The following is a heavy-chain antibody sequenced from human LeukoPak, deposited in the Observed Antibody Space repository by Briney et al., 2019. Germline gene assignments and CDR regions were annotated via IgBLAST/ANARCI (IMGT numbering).Heavy chain of an antibody. D-gene: IGHD3-9*01. Sequence: SETLSLTCAVYGGSFSGYYWSWIRQPPGKGLEWIGEINHSGSTNYNPSLKSRVTISVDTSTNQFSLKLSSVTAADTAVYYCARGPSVLRYFDWLLYPGNYFDYWGQGTLVTVSS. CDR3: ARGPSVLRYFDWLLYPGNYFDY. V-gene: IGHV4-34*01. J-gene: IGHJ4*02. CDR1: GGSFSGYY. CDR2: INHSGST.